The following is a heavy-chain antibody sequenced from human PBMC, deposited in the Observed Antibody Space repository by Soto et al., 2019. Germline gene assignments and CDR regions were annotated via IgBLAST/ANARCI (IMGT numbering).Heavy chain of an antibody. CDR3: ARMATSGTLNWFDP. Sequence: ASVKVSCKASGYTFGNNDISWVRQATGQGLEWMGWMNPNSGNTGYAQKFQGRVSMTRNTSITTAYLELSSLRSDDTAIYYCARMATSGTLNWFDPWDQGTLVLVAS. CDR2: MNPNSGNT. V-gene: IGHV1-8*01. J-gene: IGHJ5*02. CDR1: GYTFGNND.